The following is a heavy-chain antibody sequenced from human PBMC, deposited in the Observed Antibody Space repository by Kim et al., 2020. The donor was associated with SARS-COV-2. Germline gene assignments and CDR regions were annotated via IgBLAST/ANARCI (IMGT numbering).Heavy chain of an antibody. V-gene: IGHV3-9*01. J-gene: IGHJ5*02. D-gene: IGHD3-10*01. CDR3: AKDPYGNKGWGWFDP. Sequence: DSVKGRFTISRDNAKNSLYLQMNSLRAEDTALYYCAKDPYGNKGWGWFDPWGQGTLVTVSS.